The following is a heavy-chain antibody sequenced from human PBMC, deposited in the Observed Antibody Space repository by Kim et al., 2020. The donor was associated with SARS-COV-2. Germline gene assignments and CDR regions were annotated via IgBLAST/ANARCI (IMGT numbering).Heavy chain of an antibody. D-gene: IGHD2-15*01. V-gene: IGHV3-30*03. J-gene: IGHJ4*02. CDR3: ASDSRGRVAATLDY. Sequence: ADSGKGRFTISRDKSKNTLYLQMNSLRAEDTAVYYCASDSRGRVAATLDYWGQGTLVTVSS.